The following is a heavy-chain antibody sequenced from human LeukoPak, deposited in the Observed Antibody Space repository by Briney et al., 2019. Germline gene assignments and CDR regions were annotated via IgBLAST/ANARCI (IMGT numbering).Heavy chain of an antibody. J-gene: IGHJ4*02. CDR2: ISSNGGST. Sequence: SGGSLRLSCAASGFTFSSYAMHWVRRAPGKGLEYVSAISSNGGSTYYANSVKGRFTISRDNSKNTLYLQMGSLRAEDMAVYYCARGSSGWYYFDYWGQGTLVTVSS. D-gene: IGHD6-19*01. CDR3: ARGSSGWYYFDY. V-gene: IGHV3-64*01. CDR1: GFTFSSYA.